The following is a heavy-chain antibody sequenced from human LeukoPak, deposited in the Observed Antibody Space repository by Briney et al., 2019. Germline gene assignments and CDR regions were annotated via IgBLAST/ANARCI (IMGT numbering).Heavy chain of an antibody. CDR2: VNRDGSET. CDR1: GFALSSHW. CDR3: ARNNGMHV. Sequence: GGSLRLSCAASGFALSSHWMTWVRQVPGRGPEWVANVNRDGSETYYLDSVKGRFTISKDNAKNSLYLQMNSLRAEDTALYHWARNNGMHVWGQGTTVIVS. J-gene: IGHJ6*02. V-gene: IGHV3-7*03.